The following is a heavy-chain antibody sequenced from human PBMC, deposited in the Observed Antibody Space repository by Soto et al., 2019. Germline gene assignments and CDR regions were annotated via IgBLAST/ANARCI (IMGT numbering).Heavy chain of an antibody. V-gene: IGHV3-23*01. CDR2: ISGSGGST. J-gene: IGHJ6*03. D-gene: IGHD3-3*01. CDR1: GFTFSSYA. Sequence: GGSLRLSCAASGFTFSSYAMSWVRQAPGKGLEWVSAISGSGGSTYYADSVKGRFTISRDNSKNTLYLQMNSLRAEDTAVYYCANLPLYYDFWSGYYTTLYYSYYMDVWGKGTTVTLSS. CDR3: ANLPLYYDFWSGYYTTLYYSYYMDV.